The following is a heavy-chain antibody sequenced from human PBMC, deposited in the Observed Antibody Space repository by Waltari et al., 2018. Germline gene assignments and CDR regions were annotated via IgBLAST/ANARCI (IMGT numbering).Heavy chain of an antibody. CDR3: ARGSPKGTNWGCLDS. CDR1: GFTVTTNY. J-gene: IGHJ4*02. V-gene: IGHV3-53*01. Sequence: EVQLVESGGGLIQPGGSLRLSCAASGFTVTTNYRNWVRQAPGKGPEWVSVLYGGGNTDYGDSVKGRFIISRDDSKNTVYLQMNSLRAEDTAVYYCARGSPKGTNWGCLDSWGQGALVTVSS. D-gene: IGHD7-27*01. CDR2: LYGGGNT.